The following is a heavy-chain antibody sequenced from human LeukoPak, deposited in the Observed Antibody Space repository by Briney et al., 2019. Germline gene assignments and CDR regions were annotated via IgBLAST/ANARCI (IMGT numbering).Heavy chain of an antibody. Sequence: SETLSLTCTVSGGSISSSSYYWGWIRQPPGKGLEWIGSIYYSGSTYYNPSLKSRVTISVHTSKNQFSLKLSSVTAADTAVYYCARDADSGATTGDQYYFDYWGQGTLVTVSS. CDR3: ARDADSGATTGDQYYFDY. CDR2: IYYSGST. CDR1: GGSISSSSYY. D-gene: IGHD1-26*01. V-gene: IGHV4-39*07. J-gene: IGHJ4*02.